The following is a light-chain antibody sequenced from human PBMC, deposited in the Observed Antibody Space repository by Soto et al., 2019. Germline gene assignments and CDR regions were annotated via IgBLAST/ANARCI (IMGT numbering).Light chain of an antibody. CDR2: EVS. CDR1: SSDVGGYNY. CDR3: RSEPGSNNLV. Sequence: QSALTQPPSASGSPGQSVTISCTGTSSDVGGYNYVSWYQQHPGKAPKLMIYEVSKRPSGVPDRFSGAKSGNTASLTVSGLQAEYEADYYCRSEPGSNNLVFGGGTKLTVL. J-gene: IGLJ2*01. V-gene: IGLV2-8*01.